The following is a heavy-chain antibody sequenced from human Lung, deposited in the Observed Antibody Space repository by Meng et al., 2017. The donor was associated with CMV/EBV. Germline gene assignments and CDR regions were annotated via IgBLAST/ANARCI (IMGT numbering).Heavy chain of an antibody. D-gene: IGHD3-10*01. J-gene: IGHJ4*02. CDR2: ISSSSSYV. Sequence: GESXKISCAASRFSSYTLNWVRQAPGKGLEWVSSISSSSSYVYYADSVKGRFTISRDNAKNSLYLQMNSLRAEDTAVYYCAREGYDYDSGSYYYYFDHWGQGSXVTVYS. V-gene: IGHV3-21*01. CDR1: RFSSYT. CDR3: AREGYDYDSGSYYYYFDH.